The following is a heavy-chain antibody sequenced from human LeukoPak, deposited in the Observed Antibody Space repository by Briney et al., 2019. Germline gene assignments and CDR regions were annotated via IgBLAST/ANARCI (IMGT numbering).Heavy chain of an antibody. V-gene: IGHV1-18*01. Sequence: ASVKVSCKASGYTFTGYGISWVRQAPGQGLEWMGWISAYNGNTNYAQKLQGRVTMTTDTSTSTAYMELRSLRSDDTAVYYCARDPSLLLWFGESSMGYYFDYWGQGTLVTVSS. J-gene: IGHJ4*02. CDR1: GYTFTGYG. CDR2: ISAYNGNT. D-gene: IGHD3-10*01. CDR3: ARDPSLLLWFGESSMGYYFDY.